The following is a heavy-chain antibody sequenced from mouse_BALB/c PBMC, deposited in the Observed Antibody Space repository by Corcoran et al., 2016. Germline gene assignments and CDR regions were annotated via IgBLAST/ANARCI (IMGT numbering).Heavy chain of an antibody. V-gene: IGHV14-3*02. Sequence: EVQLQQSGAELVKPGASVKLSCTASGFNIKDTYMHWVKQRPEQGLEWIGRIDPANGNTQYDPKFQGKATITADTSSNTAYLQLSSLTSEDTAGYYCANWDWYFDVWGAGTTVTVSS. CDR3: ANWDWYFDV. D-gene: IGHD4-1*01. J-gene: IGHJ1*01. CDR2: IDPANGNT. CDR1: GFNIKDTY.